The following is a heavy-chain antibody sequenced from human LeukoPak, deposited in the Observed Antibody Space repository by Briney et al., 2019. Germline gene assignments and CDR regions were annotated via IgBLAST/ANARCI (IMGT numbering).Heavy chain of an antibody. Sequence: SETLFLTCTVSGGSISSSSYYWGWIRQPPGKGLEWIGSIYYSGSTYYNPSLKSRVTISVDTSKNQFSLKLSSVTAADTAVYYCARLMVRSGYSYGHPYFDYWGQGTLVTVSS. CDR3: ARLMVRSGYSYGHPYFDY. V-gene: IGHV4-39*01. CDR1: GGSISSSSYY. CDR2: IYYSGST. J-gene: IGHJ4*02. D-gene: IGHD5-18*01.